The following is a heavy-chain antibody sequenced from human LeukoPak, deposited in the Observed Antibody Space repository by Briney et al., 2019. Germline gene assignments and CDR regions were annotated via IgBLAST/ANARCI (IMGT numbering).Heavy chain of an antibody. D-gene: IGHD6-13*01. J-gene: IGHJ4*02. CDR1: GFTFSLYW. Sequence: GGSLRLCCAASGFTFSLYWLSWVRQAPGKGLEGVANIKQDERGEYYVDSVKGRFTISMDNAKNSLYLQMNSLSAEDTAVYYCARGGGIAAAHLFDYWGQGTLVTVSS. CDR2: IKQDERGE. CDR3: ARGGGIAAAHLFDY. V-gene: IGHV3-7*01.